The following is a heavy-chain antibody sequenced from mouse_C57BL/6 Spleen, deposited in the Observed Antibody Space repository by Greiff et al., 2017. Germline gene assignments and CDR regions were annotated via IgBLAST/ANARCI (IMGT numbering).Heavy chain of an antibody. D-gene: IGHD1-1*01. Sequence: VQRVESGPELVKPGASVKISCKASGYAFSSYWMNWVKQRPGQGLEWIGRIYPGDGDTNYNGKLKGKATLTADKSSSTAYMQLSSLTSEDSAVYFCARWTTVVEVDYWGQGTTLTVSS. CDR3: ARWTTVVEVDY. J-gene: IGHJ2*01. CDR1: GYAFSSYW. V-gene: IGHV1-82*01. CDR2: IYPGDGDT.